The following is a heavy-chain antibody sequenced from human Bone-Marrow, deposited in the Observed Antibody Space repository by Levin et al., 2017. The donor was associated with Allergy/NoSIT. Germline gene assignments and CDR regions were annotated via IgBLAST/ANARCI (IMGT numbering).Heavy chain of an antibody. CDR2: IKQDGSEK. Sequence: GGSLRLSCAASGFSFSSYWMSWVRQAPGKGLEWVANIKQDGSEKYYVDSVKGRLTISRDNAKNSLYLQMNSLRAEDTAVYYCARVGWIQLWFFDYWGQGTLVTVSS. CDR3: ARVGWIQLWFFDY. D-gene: IGHD5-18*01. CDR1: GFSFSSYW. V-gene: IGHV3-7*04. J-gene: IGHJ4*02.